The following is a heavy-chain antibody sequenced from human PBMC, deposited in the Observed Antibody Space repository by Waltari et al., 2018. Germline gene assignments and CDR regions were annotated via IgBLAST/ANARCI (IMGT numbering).Heavy chain of an antibody. D-gene: IGHD3-16*02. CDR2: IYVGNPET. J-gene: IGHJ3*02. CDR1: GDKFSTYW. V-gene: IGHV5-51*03. CDR3: ARREHDYDYVGGSYRRVIDTFDI. Sequence: EVRLVQSGAEVKKPGESLKISCKGSGDKFSTYWIGWVRQMPGKGLEWMGIIYVGNPETGNSPSFRGQVTMSADKSITTAYLQWSSLKASDTAMYYCARREHDYDYVGGSYRRVIDTFDIWGQGTRVTVSS.